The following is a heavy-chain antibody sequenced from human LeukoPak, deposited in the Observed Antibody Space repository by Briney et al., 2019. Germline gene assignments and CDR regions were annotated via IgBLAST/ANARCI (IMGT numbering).Heavy chain of an antibody. CDR1: GYTFTSYG. D-gene: IGHD3-10*01. CDR3: ARVSMVRGVTPLGY. Sequence: ASVKVSCKASGYTFTSYGISWVRQAPGQGLEWMGWISAYNGNTNYAQKLQGRVTMTRDTSISTAYMELSRLRSDDTAVYYCARVSMVRGVTPLGYWGQGTLVTVSS. V-gene: IGHV1-18*01. CDR2: ISAYNGNT. J-gene: IGHJ4*02.